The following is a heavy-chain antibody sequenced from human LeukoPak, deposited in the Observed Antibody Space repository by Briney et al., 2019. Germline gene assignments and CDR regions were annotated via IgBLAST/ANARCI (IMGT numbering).Heavy chain of an antibody. Sequence: SETLSLTCTVSGGSISSYYWSWIRQPPGKGLEWIGYIYYSGSTYYNPSLKSRVTISVDTSKNQFSLKLSSVTAADTAVYYCVKGPTSSGSYYGHFDFWGQGTLVTVSS. CDR2: IYYSGST. CDR3: VKGPTSSGSYYGHFDF. D-gene: IGHD3-10*01. CDR1: GGSISSYY. J-gene: IGHJ4*02. V-gene: IGHV4-59*04.